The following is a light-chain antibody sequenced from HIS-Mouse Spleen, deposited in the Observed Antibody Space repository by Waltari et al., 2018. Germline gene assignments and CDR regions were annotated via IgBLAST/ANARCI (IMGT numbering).Light chain of an antibody. J-gene: IGKJ1*01. Sequence: ELVLTQSPGTLSLSPGDRATLSCRASQSVSSSYLAWYQQKPGQAPRLLIYGASSRATGIPDRFSGSASGTDFTLTISRLEPEDFAVYDCQQYGSSPPTFGQGTKVEIK. CDR3: QQYGSSPPT. V-gene: IGKV3-20*01. CDR2: GAS. CDR1: QSVSSSY.